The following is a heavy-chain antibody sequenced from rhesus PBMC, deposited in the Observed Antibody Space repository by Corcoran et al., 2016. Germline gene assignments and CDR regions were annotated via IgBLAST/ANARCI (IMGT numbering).Heavy chain of an antibody. D-gene: IGHD2-33*01. CDR2: MSGDRGAT. CDR1: GCSISDSYF. V-gene: IGHV4-106*01. J-gene: IGHJ5-1*01. Sequence: QVQLQESGPGLVKPSETLSLTCAVSGCSISDSYFSSWVRQPPGTGLELIGYMSGDRGATSTNASLKNRATISRDTSKNQFSLKLTSVTAADTAVYYCWLDQFDVWGAGILVTVSS. CDR3: WLDQFDV.